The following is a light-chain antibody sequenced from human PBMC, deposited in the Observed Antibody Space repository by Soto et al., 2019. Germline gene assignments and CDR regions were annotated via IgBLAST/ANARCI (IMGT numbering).Light chain of an antibody. J-gene: IGLJ1*01. CDR3: ISYTDRQSYL. CDR2: EVT. Sequence: QSVLTQPASVSGSPGQSITISCTGTSSDIGGHHFVSWYQQQSGKAPKLVIYEVTDRPSGVSDRFSGSKSGNTASLTISGLQTEDEADYYCISYTDRQSYLFGTGTKVTVL. V-gene: IGLV2-14*01. CDR1: SSDIGGHHF.